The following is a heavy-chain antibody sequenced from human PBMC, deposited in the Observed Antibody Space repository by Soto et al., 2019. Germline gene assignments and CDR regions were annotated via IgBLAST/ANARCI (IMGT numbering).Heavy chain of an antibody. Sequence: GGSLRLSCAASGFTFSSYSMNWVRQAPGKGLEWVSSISSSSSYIYYADSVKGRFTISRDNAKNSVYLQMNSLRAEDTAVYYCARDQDAGWYWDYYYYGMDVWGQGTTVTVSS. J-gene: IGHJ6*02. D-gene: IGHD6-19*01. V-gene: IGHV3-21*01. CDR1: GFTFSSYS. CDR3: ARDQDAGWYWDYYYYGMDV. CDR2: ISSSSSYI.